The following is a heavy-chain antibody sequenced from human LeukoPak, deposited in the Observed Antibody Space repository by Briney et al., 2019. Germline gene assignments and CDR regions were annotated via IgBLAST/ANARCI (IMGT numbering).Heavy chain of an antibody. CDR3: ARDRAVAGLCDY. CDR2: IKEDGSEK. V-gene: IGHV3-7*01. CDR1: GFTFSSYW. J-gene: IGHJ4*02. Sequence: GGSLRLSCAASGFTFSSYWMSWVRQAPGKGLEWVANIKEDGSEKYYVDSVKGRFTISRDNAKTSLYLQMNSLRVEDTAVYYCARDRAVAGLCDYWGQGTLVTVSS. D-gene: IGHD6-19*01.